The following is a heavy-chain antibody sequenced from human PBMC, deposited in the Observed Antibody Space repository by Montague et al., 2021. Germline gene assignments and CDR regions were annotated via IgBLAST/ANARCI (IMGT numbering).Heavy chain of an antibody. CDR3: AKDAGIVVVPARHFDY. D-gene: IGHD2-2*01. Sequence: SLRLSCAASGFTFDDYAMHWVRQTPGKGLEWVSGISWNSGSIGYADSVKGQFTISRDNAKNSLYLQMNSLRAEDTALYYCAKDAGIVVVPARHFDYWGQGTLVTVSS. CDR1: GFTFDDYA. CDR2: ISWNSGSI. J-gene: IGHJ4*02. V-gene: IGHV3-9*01.